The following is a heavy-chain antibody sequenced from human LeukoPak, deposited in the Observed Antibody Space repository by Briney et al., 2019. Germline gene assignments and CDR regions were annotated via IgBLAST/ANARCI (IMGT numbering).Heavy chain of an antibody. V-gene: IGHV3-7*01. CDR3: YTATPDY. D-gene: IGHD5-18*01. CDR1: GFPFISYW. CDR2: IKQDGSEK. J-gene: IGHJ4*02. Sequence: GGSLRLSCAASGFPFISYWMSWVRQAPGKGLEWVANIKQDGSEKNYVDSVKGRFTISRDNAKNSLYLQMNSLRAEDTAVYYCYTATPDYWGQGTLVTVSS.